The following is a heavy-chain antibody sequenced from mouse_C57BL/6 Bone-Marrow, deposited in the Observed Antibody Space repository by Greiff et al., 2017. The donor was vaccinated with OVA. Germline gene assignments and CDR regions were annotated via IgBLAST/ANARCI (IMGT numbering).Heavy chain of an antibody. CDR2: INPYNGGT. Sequence: VQLKQSGPVLVKPGASVKMSCKASGYTFTDYYMNWVKQSHGKSLEWIGVINPYNGGTSYNQKFKGKATLTVDKSSSTAYMELNSLTSEDSAVYYCARSRAYDGPYFDYWGQGTTLTVSS. D-gene: IGHD2-3*01. CDR1: GYTFTDYY. V-gene: IGHV1-19*01. CDR3: ARSRAYDGPYFDY. J-gene: IGHJ2*01.